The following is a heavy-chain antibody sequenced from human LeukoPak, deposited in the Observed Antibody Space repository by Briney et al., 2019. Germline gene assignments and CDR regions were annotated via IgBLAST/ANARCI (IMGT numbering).Heavy chain of an antibody. V-gene: IGHV4-34*01. Sequence: PSETLSLTCAVYGGSFSGYYWSWIRQPPGKGLEWIGEINHSGSTNYNPSLKSRVTISVDTSKNQLSLKLNSVTAADTAVYYCARGSTNFDYWGQGTLVTVSS. CDR3: ARGSTNFDY. J-gene: IGHJ4*02. CDR2: INHSGST. CDR1: GGSFSGYY. D-gene: IGHD1-14*01.